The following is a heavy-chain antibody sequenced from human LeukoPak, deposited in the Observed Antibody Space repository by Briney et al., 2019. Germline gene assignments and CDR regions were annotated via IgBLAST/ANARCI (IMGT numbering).Heavy chain of an antibody. V-gene: IGHV1-46*01. CDR2: INPSGGST. J-gene: IGHJ5*02. Sequence: ASVKVSCKASGYTFTSYYMHWVRQAPGQGLEWMGIINPSGGSTSYAQKFQGRVTMTRDTSTSTVYMELSSLRSEDTAVYYCARRSHLGPRKINWFDPWGQGTLVTVSS. CDR1: GYTFTSYY. D-gene: IGHD3-10*01. CDR3: ARRSHLGPRKINWFDP.